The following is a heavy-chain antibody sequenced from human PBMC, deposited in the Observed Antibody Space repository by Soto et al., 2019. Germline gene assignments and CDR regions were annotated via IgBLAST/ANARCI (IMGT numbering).Heavy chain of an antibody. CDR3: ARSGGDVDTHDY. CDR2: NIPTFGRA. J-gene: IGHJ4*02. V-gene: IGHV1-69*01. D-gene: IGHD5-18*01. Sequence: QVQLVQSGAEVKKPGSSVKVSCKASGCTFSSYAISWVRQAPGQGLEWMGGNIPTFGRANYAQKFQGRVTITADESTSTAYMELSSLRSEDTAVYYCARSGGDVDTHDYWGQGTLVTVSS. CDR1: GCTFSSYA.